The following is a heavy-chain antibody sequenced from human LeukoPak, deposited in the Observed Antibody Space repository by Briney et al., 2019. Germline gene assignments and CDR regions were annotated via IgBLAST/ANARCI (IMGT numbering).Heavy chain of an antibody. CDR2: ISGSGGST. CDR1: GFTFSSYA. J-gene: IGHJ5*02. CDR3: AKGGYTTWFDP. V-gene: IGHV3-23*01. Sequence: GGSLRLSCAASGFTFSSYAMSWVRQAPGKGLEWVSTISGSGGSTYYADSVKGRFTISRDNSKNTLYLEMNSLRAGDTAVYYCAKGGYTTWFDPWGQGTLVTVSS. D-gene: IGHD2-15*01.